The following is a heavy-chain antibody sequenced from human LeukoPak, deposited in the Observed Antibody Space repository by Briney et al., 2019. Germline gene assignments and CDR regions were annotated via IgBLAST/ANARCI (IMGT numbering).Heavy chain of an antibody. J-gene: IGHJ4*02. D-gene: IGHD3-3*01. V-gene: IGHV3-30*04. Sequence: PGRSLRLSCAASGFTFSSYAMHWVRQAPGKGLEWVALISYDGSNKYYADSVKGRFTISRDNSKNTLYLQMNSLRAEDTAVYYCARLREIPVFGVVTKSTSYFDYWGQGTLVTVSS. CDR3: ARLREIPVFGVVTKSTSYFDY. CDR1: GFTFSSYA. CDR2: ISYDGSNK.